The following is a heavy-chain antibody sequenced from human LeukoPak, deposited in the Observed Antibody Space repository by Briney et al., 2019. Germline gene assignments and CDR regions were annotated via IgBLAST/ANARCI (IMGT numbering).Heavy chain of an antibody. D-gene: IGHD5-18*01. CDR2: IYPGNSDT. CDR1: GYSFTSYW. Sequence: GESLKISCKGSGYSFTSYWIGWVRQTPGKGLEWMGIIYPGNSDTRYSPSFQGQVTISADKSISTAYLQWSSLKASDTAMYYCARLDGGGYNYGHFDYWGQGTLVTVSS. V-gene: IGHV5-51*01. J-gene: IGHJ4*02. CDR3: ARLDGGGYNYGHFDY.